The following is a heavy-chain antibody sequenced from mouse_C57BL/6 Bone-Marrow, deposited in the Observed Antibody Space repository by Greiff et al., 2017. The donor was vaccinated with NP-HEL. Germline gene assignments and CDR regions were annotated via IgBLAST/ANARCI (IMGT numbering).Heavy chain of an antibody. CDR3: ARQEDYYGSSF. CDR2: ISNLAYSI. CDR1: GFTFSDYG. J-gene: IGHJ3*01. V-gene: IGHV5-15*01. Sequence: EVKLVESGGGLVQPGGSLKLSCAASGFTFSDYGMAWVRQAPRKGPEWVAFISNLAYSIYYADTVTGRFTISRENAKNTLYLEMSSLRPEDTAMYYCARQEDYYGSSFWGQGTLVTVSA. D-gene: IGHD1-1*01.